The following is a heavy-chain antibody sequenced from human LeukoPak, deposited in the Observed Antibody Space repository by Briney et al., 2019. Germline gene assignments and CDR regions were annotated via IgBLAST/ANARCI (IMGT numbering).Heavy chain of an antibody. CDR2: ISGSGGST. D-gene: IGHD2-15*01. CDR3: AKGYLLRILLWWLLLQGPAYYHYGMDV. Sequence: GGSLRLSCAASGFTFSSYAMSWVRQAPGKGLEWVSAISGSGGSTYYADSVKGRFTISRDNSKNTLYLQMNSLRAEDTAVYYCAKGYLLRILLWWLLLQGPAYYHYGMDVWGQGTTVTVSS. J-gene: IGHJ6*02. CDR1: GFTFSSYA. V-gene: IGHV3-23*01.